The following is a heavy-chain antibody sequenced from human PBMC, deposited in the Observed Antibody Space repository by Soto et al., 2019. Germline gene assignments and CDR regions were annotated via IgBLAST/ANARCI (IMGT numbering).Heavy chain of an antibody. CDR2: IIPIFGTA. V-gene: IGHV1-69*13. D-gene: IGHD2-15*01. J-gene: IGHJ5*02. CDR3: ASCVRDYSNWFDP. CDR1: GGTFSSYA. Sequence: SVKVSCKASGGTFSSYAISWVRQAPGQGLEWMGGIIPIFGTANYAQKFQGRVTITADESTSTAYMELSSLRSEDTAVYYCASCVRDYSNWFDPWGQGTLVTVSS.